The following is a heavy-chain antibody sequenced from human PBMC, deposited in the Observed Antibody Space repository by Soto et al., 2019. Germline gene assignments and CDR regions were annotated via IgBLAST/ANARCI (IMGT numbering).Heavy chain of an antibody. J-gene: IGHJ6*02. V-gene: IGHV1-18*01. CDR3: ARDWAEVLPTYYYYYGMDV. CDR2: ISAYNGNT. CDR1: GYTFTSYG. Sequence: QVQLVQSGAEVKKPGASVKVSCKASGYTFTSYGISWVRQAPGQGREWMGWISAYNGNTNYAQKLQGRVTMTTDTATSTAYMELRSLRSDDTAVYYCARDWAEVLPTYYYYYGMDVWGQGTTVTVSS. D-gene: IGHD3-10*01.